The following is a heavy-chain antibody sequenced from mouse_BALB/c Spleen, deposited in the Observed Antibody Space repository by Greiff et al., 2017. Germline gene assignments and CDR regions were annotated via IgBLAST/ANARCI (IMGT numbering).Heavy chain of an antibody. D-gene: IGHD2-4*01. V-gene: IGHV5-6-4*01. CDR1: GFTFSSYT. Sequence: DVMLVESGGGLVKPGGSLKLSCAASGFTFSSYTMSWVRQTPEKRLEWVATISSGGSYTYYPDSVKGRFTISRDNAKNTLYLQMSSLKSEDTAMYYCTRDQGYDYETVYYAMDYWGQGTSVTVSS. CDR3: TRDQGYDYETVYYAMDY. CDR2: ISSGGSYT. J-gene: IGHJ4*01.